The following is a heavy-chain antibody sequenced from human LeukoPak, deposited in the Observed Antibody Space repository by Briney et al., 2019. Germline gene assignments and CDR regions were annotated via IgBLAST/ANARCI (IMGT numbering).Heavy chain of an antibody. V-gene: IGHV3-23*01. CDR2: ITGGGGST. D-gene: IGHD3-22*01. CDR3: ARRDYSQSSDYFPLFDN. CDR1: GFAFGNYA. J-gene: IGHJ4*02. Sequence: PGGSLRLSCAASGFAFGNYAMAWVRQAPGKGLSWVTGITGGGGSTYYADSVKGRFTISRDNSKNTLYLQMNSLRVEDTAVYYCARRDYSQSSDYFPLFDNWGQGTLVTVSS.